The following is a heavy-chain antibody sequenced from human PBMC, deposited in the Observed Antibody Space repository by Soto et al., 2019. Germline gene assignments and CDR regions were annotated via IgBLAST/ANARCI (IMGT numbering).Heavy chain of an antibody. Sequence: GGSLRLSCAASGFTFSSYAMHWVRQAPGKGLEWVAVISYDGSNKHYVVSVKGRFTISRDNSQDTLYLQMDSLRPDDTAVYYCARQAKIGDRSQFYFDSWGQGTLVTVSS. CDR1: GFTFSSYA. J-gene: IGHJ4*02. CDR3: ARQAKIGDRSQFYFDS. CDR2: ISYDGSNK. V-gene: IGHV3-30-3*01. D-gene: IGHD3-16*01.